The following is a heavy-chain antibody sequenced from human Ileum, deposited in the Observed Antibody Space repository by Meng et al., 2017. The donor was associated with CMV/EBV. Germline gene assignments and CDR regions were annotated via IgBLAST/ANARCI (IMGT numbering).Heavy chain of an antibody. CDR3: ARARYYDFWIG. V-gene: IGHV3-7*01. CDR1: GFTFTNYW. CDR2: IKQDGSEK. D-gene: IGHD3-3*01. J-gene: IGHJ4*02. Sequence: LSLTCAASGFTFTNYWMSWVRQAPGKGLEWVANIKQDGSEKYYVDSVKGRFTISRDNAKNSLYLQMNSLRAEDTAVYYCARARYYDFWIGWGQGTLVTVSS.